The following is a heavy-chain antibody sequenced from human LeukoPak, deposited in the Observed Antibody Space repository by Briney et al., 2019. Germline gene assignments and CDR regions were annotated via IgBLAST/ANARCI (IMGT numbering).Heavy chain of an antibody. D-gene: IGHD3-10*02. V-gene: IGHV3-48*03. CDR1: GFTFSSYE. CDR3: AELGITMIGGV. J-gene: IGHJ6*04. Sequence: VGSLRLSCAASGFTFSSYEINWVRQAPGQGLEWCSYISSSCSTIYYAHPVKRRFTISRDNAKNSLYLQMNSLRAEDTAVYYCAELGITMIGGVWGKGPTVTISS. CDR2: ISSSCSTI.